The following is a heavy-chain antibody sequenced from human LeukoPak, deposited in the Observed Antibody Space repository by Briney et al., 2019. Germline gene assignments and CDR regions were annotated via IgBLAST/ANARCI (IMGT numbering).Heavy chain of an antibody. Sequence: SETLSLTCTVSGASISSYYWSWIRQPPGKGLEWIGYVYYSGSTNYNPSLKSRVTISVDTSKNQFSLKLSSVTAADTAVYYCAGGDGYNVYWGQGTLVTVSS. D-gene: IGHD5-24*01. J-gene: IGHJ4*02. CDR1: GASISSYY. CDR2: VYYSGST. CDR3: AGGDGYNVY. V-gene: IGHV4-59*01.